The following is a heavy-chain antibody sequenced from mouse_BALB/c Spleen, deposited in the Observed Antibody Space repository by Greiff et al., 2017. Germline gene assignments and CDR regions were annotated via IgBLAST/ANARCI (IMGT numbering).Heavy chain of an antibody. CDR2: ISSGGGST. D-gene: IGHD1-2*01. J-gene: IGHJ2*01. CDR1: GFAFSSYD. V-gene: IGHV5-12-1*01. Sequence: EVKLMESGGGLVKPGGSLKLSCAASGFAFSSYDMSWVRQTPEKRLEWVAYISSGGGSTYYPDTVKGRFTISRDNAKNTLYLQMSSLKSEDTAMYYCARQDYYGYALFDYWGQGTTLTVSS. CDR3: ARQDYYGYALFDY.